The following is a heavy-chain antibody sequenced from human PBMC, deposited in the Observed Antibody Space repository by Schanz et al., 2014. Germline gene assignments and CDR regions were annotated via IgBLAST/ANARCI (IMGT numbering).Heavy chain of an antibody. Sequence: EVQLLESGGGLVQPGGSLRLSCAASGFTFRGYAMSWVRQAPGRGLEWVSIISGSGGNTYYADAVRGRFTISRDNSKTTVYLQMNSQRAEDTAVYYCAKDAENTAMITDYFDYWGQGTLVTVSS. J-gene: IGHJ4*02. CDR1: GFTFRGYA. CDR3: AKDAENTAMITDYFDY. CDR2: ISGSGGNT. D-gene: IGHD5-18*01. V-gene: IGHV3-23*01.